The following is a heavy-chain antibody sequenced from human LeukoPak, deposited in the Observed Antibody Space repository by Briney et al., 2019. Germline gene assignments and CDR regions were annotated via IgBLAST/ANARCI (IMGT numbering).Heavy chain of an antibody. Sequence: GGSLRLSCAASGFTFSSYDMSWVRQAPGKGLEWVSAISGSGGSTYYADSVKGRFTISRDNSKNTLYLQMNSLRAEDTAVYYCAKDGVKAYYYYYMDVWGKGTTVTVSS. CDR2: ISGSGGST. V-gene: IGHV3-23*01. CDR3: AKDGVKAYYYYYMDV. J-gene: IGHJ6*03. CDR1: GFTFSSYD.